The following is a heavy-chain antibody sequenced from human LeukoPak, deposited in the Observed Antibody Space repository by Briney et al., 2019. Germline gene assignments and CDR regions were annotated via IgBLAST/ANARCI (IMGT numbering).Heavy chain of an antibody. CDR1: GGSISSYY. Sequence: ETLSLTCTVSGGSISSYYWSWIRQPPGKGLEWIGYIYYSGSTNYNPSLKSRVTISVDTSKNQFSLKLSSVTAADTAVYYCAKRYFDLDAFDIWGQGTMVTVSS. CDR3: AKRYFDLDAFDI. D-gene: IGHD3-9*01. V-gene: IGHV4-59*01. CDR2: IYYSGST. J-gene: IGHJ3*02.